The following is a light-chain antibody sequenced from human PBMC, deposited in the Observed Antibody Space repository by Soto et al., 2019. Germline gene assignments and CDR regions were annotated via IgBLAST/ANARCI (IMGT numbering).Light chain of an antibody. CDR1: QTVSSS. V-gene: IGKV3-11*01. J-gene: IGKJ5*01. Sequence: ETVLTQSPATLSFSPGERTTLSCRASQTVSSSLAWYQQKPGQAPRLFIYDASNRATGIPARFSGSGSGTDFTLTISSLEPEDFAVYYCQQRSKWTITFGHGTRLEIK. CDR3: QQRSKWTIT. CDR2: DAS.